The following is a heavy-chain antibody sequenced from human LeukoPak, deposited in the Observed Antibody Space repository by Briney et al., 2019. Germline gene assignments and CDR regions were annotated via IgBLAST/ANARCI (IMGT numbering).Heavy chain of an antibody. CDR2: INTDGSST. J-gene: IGHJ4*02. CDR3: AREITTNGGRYFDY. D-gene: IGHD7-27*01. CDR1: GFTFSSYW. V-gene: IGHV3-74*01. Sequence: GRSLRLSCAASGFTFSSYWMHWVRQAPGKGLVWVSRINTDGSSTNYADSVKGRFTMSRDNAKNTLYLQMNSLRAEDTAVYSCAREITTNGGRYFDYWGQGTLVTVSS.